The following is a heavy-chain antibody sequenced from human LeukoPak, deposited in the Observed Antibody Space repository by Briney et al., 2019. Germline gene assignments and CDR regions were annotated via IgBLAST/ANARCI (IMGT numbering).Heavy chain of an antibody. D-gene: IGHD2-21*01. Sequence: SETLSLTCSVSGASISSYYWSWIRQPPGKGLEWIGYLFHSGSTNYNPSLKSRVTISVDTSKNQFSLKLSSVTAADTAVYYCARAGAPYSFDYWGQGTLVTVSS. CDR1: GASISSYY. CDR2: LFHSGST. V-gene: IGHV4-59*01. J-gene: IGHJ4*02. CDR3: ARAGAPYSFDY.